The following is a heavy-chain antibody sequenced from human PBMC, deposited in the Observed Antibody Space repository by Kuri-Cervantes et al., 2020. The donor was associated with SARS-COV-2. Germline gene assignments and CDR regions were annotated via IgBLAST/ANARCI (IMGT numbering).Heavy chain of an antibody. CDR2: IKQDGSEK. V-gene: IGHV3-7*01. D-gene: IGHD2-2*01. J-gene: IGHJ3*02. Sequence: GESLKISCAASGFTFSSYWMSWVRQAPGKGLEWVANIKQDGSEKYYVDSVKGRFTISRDNAKNSLYLQMNSLRAEDTAVYHCASQDIVVVPAANAFDIWGQGTMVTVSS. CDR3: ASQDIVVVPAANAFDI. CDR1: GFTFSSYW.